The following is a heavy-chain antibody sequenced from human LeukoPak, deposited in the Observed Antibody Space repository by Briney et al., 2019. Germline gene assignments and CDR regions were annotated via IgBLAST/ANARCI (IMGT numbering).Heavy chain of an antibody. J-gene: IGHJ4*02. D-gene: IGHD5-18*01. Sequence: SETLSLTCAVYGGSFSGYYWSWIRQPPGKGLDWIGMMYFGGSTYYNPSLKSRVTISVDTSKNQFSLKLSSVTPADTAVYYCARTYRYNPEYWGQGTLVTVSS. CDR3: ARTYRYNPEY. CDR1: GGSFSGYY. V-gene: IGHV4-34*01. CDR2: MYFGGST.